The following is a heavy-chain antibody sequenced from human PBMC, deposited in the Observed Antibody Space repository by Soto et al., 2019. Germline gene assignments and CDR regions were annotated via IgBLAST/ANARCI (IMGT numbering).Heavy chain of an antibody. Sequence: PSETLSLTCTVSGGSISSGDYYWSWIRQPPGKGLEWIGYIYYSGSTYYNPSLKSRVTISVDTSKNQFSLKLSSVTAADTAVYYCARHVLLWFGESPYYFDYWGQGTLVTVSS. CDR1: GGSISSGDYY. J-gene: IGHJ4*02. CDR3: ARHVLLWFGESPYYFDY. D-gene: IGHD3-10*01. V-gene: IGHV4-30-4*01. CDR2: IYYSGST.